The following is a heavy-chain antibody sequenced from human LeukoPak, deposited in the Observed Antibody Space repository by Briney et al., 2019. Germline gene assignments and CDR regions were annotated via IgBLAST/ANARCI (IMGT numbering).Heavy chain of an antibody. CDR2: INRDGSVK. V-gene: IGHV3-7*01. J-gene: IGHJ4*02. D-gene: IGHD3-3*02. CDR3: ARDPGFSSFDY. Sequence: GGSLRLSCAVSGFTFSDHWVTWVRQTPGKGLEFVANINRDGSVKNYVDSVKGRFTISRDNAKNSLYLQMTSLRVDDTAIYYCARDPGFSSFDYWGQGTLVTVSS. CDR1: GFTFSDHW.